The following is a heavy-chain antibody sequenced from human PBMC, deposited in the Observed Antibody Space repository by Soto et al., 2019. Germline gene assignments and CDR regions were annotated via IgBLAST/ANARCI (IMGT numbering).Heavy chain of an antibody. CDR2: INAGNGNT. CDR3: ARDGEQWLVLDY. Sequence: QVQLVQSGAEEKKPGASVKVSCKASGYTFTSYAMHWVRQAPGQRLEWMGWINAGNGNTKYSQKFQGRVTITRDTSASTAYMEVSSLRSEDTAVYYCARDGEQWLVLDYWGQGTLVTVSS. J-gene: IGHJ4*02. CDR1: GYTFTSYA. D-gene: IGHD6-19*01. V-gene: IGHV1-3*05.